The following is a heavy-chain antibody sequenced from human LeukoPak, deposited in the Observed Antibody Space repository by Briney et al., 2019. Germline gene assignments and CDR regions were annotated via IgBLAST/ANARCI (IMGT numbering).Heavy chain of an antibody. CDR1: GGSMSSYY. D-gene: IGHD3-22*01. V-gene: IGHV4-59*01. Sequence: SETLSLTCTVSGGSMSSYYWSRIRQPPGKGLEWIGYFSSSGNTNYNPSLKSRVTISRDTSKNQFFLKLSSVTAADTAVYFCARYDSSGRTFDFWGQGTLVTVSS. CDR3: ARYDSSGRTFDF. J-gene: IGHJ4*02. CDR2: FSSSGNT.